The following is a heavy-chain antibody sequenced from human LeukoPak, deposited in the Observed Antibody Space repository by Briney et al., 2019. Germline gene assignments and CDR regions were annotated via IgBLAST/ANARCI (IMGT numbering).Heavy chain of an antibody. CDR1: GFTFSSYW. CDR2: INSDGSST. J-gene: IGHJ3*02. CDR3: AREDSSGWNDAFDI. V-gene: IGHV3-74*01. Sequence: GGSLRLSCAASGFTFSSYWMHWVRPAPRKGLVWVSRINSDGSSTSYADSVKGRFTISRDNAKNTLYLQMNSLRAEDTAVYYCAREDSSGWNDAFDIWGQGTMVTVSS. D-gene: IGHD6-19*01.